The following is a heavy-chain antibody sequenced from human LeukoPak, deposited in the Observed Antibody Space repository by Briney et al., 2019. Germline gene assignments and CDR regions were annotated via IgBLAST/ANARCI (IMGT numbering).Heavy chain of an antibody. V-gene: IGHV3-11*01. CDR1: GFNLYDYY. D-gene: IGHD3-10*01. J-gene: IGHJ4*02. CDR2: IPTSGPTT. Sequence: GGSLRLSCRASGFNLYDYYMSWIRQAPGKGLEWVAYIPTSGPTTYSADSVKGRFTVSRDNAKNSVYLEMTSLEVEDTAVYFCARVKTRGVNPPFDNWGQGALVTVSS. CDR3: ARVKTRGVNPPFDN.